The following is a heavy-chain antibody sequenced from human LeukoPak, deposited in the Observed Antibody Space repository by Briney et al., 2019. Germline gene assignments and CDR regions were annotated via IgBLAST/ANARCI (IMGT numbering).Heavy chain of an antibody. V-gene: IGHV1-46*01. J-gene: IGHJ4*02. CDR2: INPSGGST. D-gene: IGHD3-9*01. CDR1: GYTFTSYY. CDR3: AGLAEYYDILTGSFDY. Sequence: ASVKVSCKASGYTFTSYYMHWVRQAPGQGLEWMGIINPSGGSTSYAQKFQGRVTMTRDTSTSTVYMELSSLRSEDTAVYYCAGLAEYYDILTGSFDYWGQGTLVTVSS.